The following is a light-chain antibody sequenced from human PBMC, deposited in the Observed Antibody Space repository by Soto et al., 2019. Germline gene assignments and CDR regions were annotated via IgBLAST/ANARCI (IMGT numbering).Light chain of an antibody. CDR3: QQSYSTPFT. CDR1: QSISSY. V-gene: IGKV1-39*01. J-gene: IGKJ3*01. Sequence: DIQMTQSPSSLSASVGDSVTITCRASQSISSYLNWYQQKPGKAPKLLIYTASSLQSGVPSRFSGSRSGTDFTLSISSLQPEDFATYYCQQSYSTPFTFGPGTQVAVK. CDR2: TAS.